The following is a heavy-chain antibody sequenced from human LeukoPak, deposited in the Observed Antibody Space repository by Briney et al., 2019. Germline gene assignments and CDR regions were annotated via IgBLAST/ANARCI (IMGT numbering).Heavy chain of an antibody. V-gene: IGHV3-30*02. CDR2: IRYDGSDK. D-gene: IGHD6-19*01. Sequence: PGGSLRLSCAASGFTFSSYGMHWVRQAPGKGLEWVAFIRYDGSDKYYADSVKGRFTISRDNSKNTLYLQMNSLRAEDTAVYYCAKTRSSGSLFGYWGQGTLVTVSS. CDR1: GFTFSSYG. J-gene: IGHJ4*02. CDR3: AKTRSSGSLFGY.